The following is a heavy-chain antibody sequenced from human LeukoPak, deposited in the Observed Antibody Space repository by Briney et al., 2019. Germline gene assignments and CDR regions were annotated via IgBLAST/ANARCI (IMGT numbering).Heavy chain of an antibody. CDR1: GGSISSGDYY. V-gene: IGHV4-30-4*01. J-gene: IGHJ5*02. CDR2: IYYSGST. CDR3: ARQEDPDYYDSSGYSQFDP. Sequence: SQTLSLTCTVSGGSISSGDYYWSWIRQPPGKGLEWIGYIYYSGSTYYNPSLKSRVTISVDTSKNQFSLKLSSVTAADTAVYYCARQEDPDYYDSSGYSQFDPWGQGTLVTVSS. D-gene: IGHD3-22*01.